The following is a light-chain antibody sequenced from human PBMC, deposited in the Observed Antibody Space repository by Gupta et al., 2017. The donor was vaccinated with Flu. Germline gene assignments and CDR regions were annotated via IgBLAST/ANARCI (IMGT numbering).Light chain of an antibody. J-gene: IGLJ3*02. CDR1: NVGSRS. V-gene: IGLV3-21*02. CDR3: QLWDSSIDHWV. CDR2: NDS. Sequence: SYVLTQPPSVSVAPGQPARIPCGGKNVGSRSVHWYQQQSGQAPVLLVFNDSDRPSGIPERFSGSSSGNTATLTISRVEAGDEAAYYCQLWDSSIDHWVFGGGTKVTVL.